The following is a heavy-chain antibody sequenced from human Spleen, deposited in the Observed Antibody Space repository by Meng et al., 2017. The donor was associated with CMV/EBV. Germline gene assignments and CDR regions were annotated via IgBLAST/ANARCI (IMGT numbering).Heavy chain of an antibody. V-gene: IGHV3-23*01. J-gene: IGHJ4*02. CDR3: AKAAVPGSWGGGDC. D-gene: IGHD6-19*01. CDR1: GFTFSSYS. CDR2: ISGSGGST. Sequence: GGSLRLSCAASGFTFSSYSMSWVRQAPGKGLEWVSAISGSGGSTYYADSVKGRFTISRDNSKNTLYLQMNSLRAEDTAVYYCAKAAVPGSWGGGDCWGQGTLVTVSS.